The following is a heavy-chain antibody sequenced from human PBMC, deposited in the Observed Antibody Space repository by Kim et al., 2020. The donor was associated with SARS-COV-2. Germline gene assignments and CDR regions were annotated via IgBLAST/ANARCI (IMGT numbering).Heavy chain of an antibody. CDR1: GGSISSSSYY. V-gene: IGHV4-39*01. CDR2: IYYSGST. CDR3: SSGYDYSY. J-gene: IGHJ4*02. D-gene: IGHD5-12*01. Sequence: SETLSLTCTVSGGSISSSSYYWGWIRQPPGKGLEWIGSIYYSGSTYYNPSLKSRVTISVDTSKNQFSLKLSSVTAADTAGYYCSSGYDYSYWGQGTLVTVSS.